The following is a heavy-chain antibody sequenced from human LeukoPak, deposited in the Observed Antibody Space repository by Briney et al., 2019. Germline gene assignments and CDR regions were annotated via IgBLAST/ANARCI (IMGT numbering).Heavy chain of an antibody. CDR1: GGSFSGYY. J-gene: IGHJ4*02. V-gene: IGHV4-34*01. D-gene: IGHD3-9*01. CDR2: INHSGST. CDR3: ARGGALRYFDWLHTGLDY. Sequence: SETLSLTCAVYGGSFSGYYWSWIRQPPGKGLEWIGEINHSGSTNYNPSLKSRVTISVDTSKNQFSLKLSSVTAADTAVHYCARGGALRYFDWLHTGLDYWGQGTLVTVSS.